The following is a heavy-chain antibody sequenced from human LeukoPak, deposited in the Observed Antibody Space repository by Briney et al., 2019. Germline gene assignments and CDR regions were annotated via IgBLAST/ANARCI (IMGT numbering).Heavy chain of an antibody. D-gene: IGHD1-26*01. CDR2: INHSGST. CDR1: GFTFSNAW. J-gene: IGHJ6*03. CDR3: ARGYSGSWQMYYYMDV. V-gene: IGHV4-34*01. Sequence: PGGSLRLSCAASGFTFSNAWMSWVRQPPGKGLEWIGEINHSGSTNYNPSLKSRVTISVDTSKNQFSLKLSSVTAADTAVYYCARGYSGSWQMYYYMDVWGKGTTVTVSS.